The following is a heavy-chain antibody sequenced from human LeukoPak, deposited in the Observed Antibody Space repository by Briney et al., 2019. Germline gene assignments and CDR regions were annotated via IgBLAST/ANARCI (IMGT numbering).Heavy chain of an antibody. CDR1: GFTFNSYS. V-gene: IGHV3-21*01. J-gene: IGHJ4*02. CDR2: ISSSSSYI. CDR3: ARTSGYSSGWYIFDY. D-gene: IGHD6-19*01. Sequence: GGSLRLSCAASGFTFNSYSMNWVRQAPGKGLEWVSSISSSSSYIYYADSVKGRFTISRDNAKNSLYLQMNSLRAEDTAVYYCARTSGYSSGWYIFDYWGQGTLVTVSS.